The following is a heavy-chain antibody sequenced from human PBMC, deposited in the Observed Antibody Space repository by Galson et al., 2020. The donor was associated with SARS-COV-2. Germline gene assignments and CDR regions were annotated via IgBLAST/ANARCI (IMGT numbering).Heavy chain of an antibody. CDR2: FDPEDGAT. CDR1: GYTLTELS. J-gene: IGHJ6*02. D-gene: IGHD2-21*02. V-gene: IGHV1-24*01. Sequence: ASVKVSCKVSGYTLTELSMHWVRQAPGKGLEWMGGFDPEDGATIYAQKFQGRVTMTEDTSTDTAYMELSSLRSEDTAVYYCASEPAYCGGDCSRSGYGMDVWGQGTTVTFSS. CDR3: ASEPAYCGGDCSRSGYGMDV.